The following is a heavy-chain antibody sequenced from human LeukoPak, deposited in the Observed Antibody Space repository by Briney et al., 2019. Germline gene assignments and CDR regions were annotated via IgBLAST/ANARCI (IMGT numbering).Heavy chain of an antibody. J-gene: IGHJ4*01. CDR3: VRGGGHTAFDY. CDR2: ISTDTGNP. Sequence: ASVEISCKASGYIFTKYAINWVRQVPGQGLEWMGWISTDTGNPMYVQGITGRFVFSLDTSVNTTYLQITSLEPEDTAMYYCVRGGGHTAFDYWGHGTLVTVSS. V-gene: IGHV7-4-1*02. D-gene: IGHD5-12*01. CDR1: GYIFTKYA.